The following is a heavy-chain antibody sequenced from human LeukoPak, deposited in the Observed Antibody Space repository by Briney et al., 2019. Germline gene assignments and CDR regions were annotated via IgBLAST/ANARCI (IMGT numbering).Heavy chain of an antibody. J-gene: IGHJ4*02. CDR2: INPNSGGT. V-gene: IGHV1-2*06. CDR3: ARGPPNWGYDY. D-gene: IGHD7-27*01. CDR1: GYTFTGYY. Sequence: GASVKVSCKASGYTFTGYYMHWVRQAPGQGLEWMGRINPNSGGTNYAQKFQGRVTMTRNTSISTAYMELSSLRSDDTAVYYCARGPPNWGYDYWGPGTLVTVSS.